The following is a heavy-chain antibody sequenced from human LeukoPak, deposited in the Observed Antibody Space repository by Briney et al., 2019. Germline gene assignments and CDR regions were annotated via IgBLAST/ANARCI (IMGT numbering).Heavy chain of an antibody. D-gene: IGHD1-7*01. CDR2: IYYSGST. CDR3: ARQAGTNWNCPFDY. J-gene: IGHJ4*02. Sequence: SETLSLTCTVSGGSISSSSYYWGWIRQPPGKGLEWIGSIYYSGSTYYSPSLKSRVTISVDTSKNQFSLKLSSVTAADTAVFYCARQAGTNWNCPFDYWGQGTLVTVSS. CDR1: GGSISSSSYY. V-gene: IGHV4-39*01.